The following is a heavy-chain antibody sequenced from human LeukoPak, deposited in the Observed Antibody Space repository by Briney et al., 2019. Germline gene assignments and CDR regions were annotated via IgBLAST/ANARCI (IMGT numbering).Heavy chain of an antibody. CDR2: ISSSSSYI. D-gene: IGHD1-26*01. Sequence: GGSLRLSCAASGSTFSTYSMNWVRQAPGKGLEWVSSISSSSSYIYYADSVKGRFTISRDNAKNSLYLQMNSLRAEDTAVYYCAREWLVGAFGSFDYWGQGTLVTVSS. CDR1: GSTFSTYS. CDR3: AREWLVGAFGSFDY. J-gene: IGHJ4*02. V-gene: IGHV3-21*01.